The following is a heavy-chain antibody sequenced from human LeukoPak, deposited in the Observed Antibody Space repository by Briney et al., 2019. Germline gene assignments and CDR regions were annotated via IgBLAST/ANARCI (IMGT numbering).Heavy chain of an antibody. CDR1: GFTFSNYW. J-gene: IGHJ4*02. D-gene: IGHD6-13*01. V-gene: IGHV3-53*01. CDR2: LYSGGNT. CDR3: AREGASSSFGY. Sequence: GGSLRLSCAASGFTFSNYWMHWVRQAPGKGLEWVSVLYSGGNTYHADSAKGRFTISRDNSKNTLYLQMNSLRAEDTAVYYCAREGASSSFGYWGQGTLVTVSS.